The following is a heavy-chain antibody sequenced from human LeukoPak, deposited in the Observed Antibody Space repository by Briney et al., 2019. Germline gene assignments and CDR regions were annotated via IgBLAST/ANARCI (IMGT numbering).Heavy chain of an antibody. D-gene: IGHD1-14*01. CDR1: GYTFTTYY. Sequence: ASVTVSCKASGYTFTTYYMHWVRQAPGQGLEWMGIINPSGGGTTYAQEFQGRFTMTRDTSTSTVYMDLSSLRSEDTAVYYCARGLGPPGKARWFDPWGLGTLVTVSS. CDR2: INPSGGGT. V-gene: IGHV1-46*01. J-gene: IGHJ5*02. CDR3: ARGLGPPGKARWFDP.